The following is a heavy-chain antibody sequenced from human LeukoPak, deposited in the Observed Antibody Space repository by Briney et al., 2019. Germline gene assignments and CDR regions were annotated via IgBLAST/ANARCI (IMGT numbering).Heavy chain of an antibody. Sequence: RGSLRLSCVASEFTLSNYAMTWVRQAPGKGLEWVSTISGGGDSTYFAESVKGRFTISRDNSKNTLYLQMNGLRAEDTALYYCAKALYSRWSLHYWGQGTLVTVSS. CDR1: EFTLSNYA. D-gene: IGHD6-13*01. V-gene: IGHV3-23*01. CDR3: AKALYSRWSLHY. J-gene: IGHJ4*02. CDR2: ISGGGDST.